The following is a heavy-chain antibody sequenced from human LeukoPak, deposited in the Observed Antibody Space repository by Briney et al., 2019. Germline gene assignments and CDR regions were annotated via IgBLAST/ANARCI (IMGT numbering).Heavy chain of an antibody. CDR2: INAGNGAT. CDR3: ARDLLKFGGWLDP. V-gene: IGHV1-3*01. CDR1: GYSFTSYA. J-gene: IGHJ5*02. D-gene: IGHD3-10*01. Sequence: ASVKVSCKASGYSFTSYAIHWVRQAPGQRLEWVGRINAGNGATEYSENFQGRVIITRDTSATIVYMELSSLRSEDTAVYHCARDLLKFGGWLDPWGQGTLVTVSS.